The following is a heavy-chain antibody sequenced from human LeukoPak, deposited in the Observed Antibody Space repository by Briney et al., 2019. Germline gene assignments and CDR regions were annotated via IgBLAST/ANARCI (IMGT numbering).Heavy chain of an antibody. V-gene: IGHV3-74*01. CDR2: IKSDGSWT. Sequence: GGSLRLSCAASGFSIRGYWVHWVRHAPGKGLMWVSRIKSDGSWTNYADSVRGRFTISRDNAKNTLYLQMIGLRAEDTAIYYCVRDGDAYDFDHWGQGILVTVSS. CDR1: GFSIRGYW. D-gene: IGHD5-12*01. CDR3: VRDGDAYDFDH. J-gene: IGHJ4*02.